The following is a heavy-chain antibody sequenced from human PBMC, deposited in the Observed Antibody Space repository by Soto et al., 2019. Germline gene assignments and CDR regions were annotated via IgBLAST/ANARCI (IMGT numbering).Heavy chain of an antibody. D-gene: IGHD7-27*01. V-gene: IGHV3-30*18. J-gene: IGHJ6*02. CDR1: GFTFSSYG. CDR3: AKDLLGPGRAYGMDV. CDR2: ISYDGSNK. Sequence: QVQLVESGGGVVQPGRSLRLSCAASGFTFSSYGMHWVRQAPGKGLEWVAVISYDGSNKSYPDSVKSRFTISRDNSKNTLYLQMNSLRAEDTAVYYCAKDLLGPGRAYGMDVWGQGTTVTVSS.